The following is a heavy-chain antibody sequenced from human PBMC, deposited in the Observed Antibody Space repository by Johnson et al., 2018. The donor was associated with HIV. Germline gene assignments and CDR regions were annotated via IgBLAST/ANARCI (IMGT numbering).Heavy chain of an antibody. J-gene: IGHJ3*02. D-gene: IGHD6-13*01. CDR3: ATSKGGPYSSSWGEAFDI. CDR1: GFTFSDYY. V-gene: IGHV3-11*01. Sequence: QVQLVESGGGLIQPGGSLRLSCAASGFTFSDYYMSWIRQAPGKGLEWVSYISSSGSTIYYADSVKCRFTISRDNAKNSLYLQMNSLRSEDTALYYCATSKGGPYSSSWGEAFDIWGQGTMVTVSS. CDR2: ISSSGSTI.